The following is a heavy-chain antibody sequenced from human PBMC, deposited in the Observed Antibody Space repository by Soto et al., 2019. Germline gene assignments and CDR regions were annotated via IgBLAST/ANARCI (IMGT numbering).Heavy chain of an antibody. CDR3: ARVEDTAMDTGLDY. D-gene: IGHD5-18*01. Sequence: QVQLVQSGAEVKKPGASVKVSCKASGYTFTGYDMHCVRQAPGQGLEWMGGINPNSGGTNYAQRFTGWVNMTRDTSISKAYMELSRLRSDDTAVYYCARVEDTAMDTGLDYWGQGTLVTVSS. CDR2: INPNSGGT. V-gene: IGHV1-2*04. CDR1: GYTFTGYD. J-gene: IGHJ4*02.